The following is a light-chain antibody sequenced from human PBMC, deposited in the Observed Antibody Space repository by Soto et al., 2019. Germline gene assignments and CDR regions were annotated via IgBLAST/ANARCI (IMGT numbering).Light chain of an antibody. V-gene: IGKV3-11*01. Sequence: IVLRQSPATLSFSPGKRATLSCRASQSVSNYLAWYQQKPGQAPRLFIYDASNRATGIPARFSGSGSGTALSLTISSLGPQDSAVYYCRHRYNCARTFGGGTKVDIK. CDR2: DAS. J-gene: IGKJ4*01. CDR1: QSVSNY. CDR3: RHRYNCART.